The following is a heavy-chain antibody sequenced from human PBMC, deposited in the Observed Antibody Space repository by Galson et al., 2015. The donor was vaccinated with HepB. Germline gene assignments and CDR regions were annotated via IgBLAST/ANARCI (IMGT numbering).Heavy chain of an antibody. CDR2: TYYRSKWYN. Sequence: CAISGDSVSSNSAAWNWIRQSPSRGLEWLGRTYYRSKWYNDYAVSVKSRITINPDTSKNQFSLQLNSVTPEDTAVYYCARDLASSGWYGGGYNWFDPWGQGTLVTVSS. V-gene: IGHV6-1*01. J-gene: IGHJ5*02. CDR3: ARDLASSGWYGGGYNWFDP. CDR1: GDSVSSNSAA. D-gene: IGHD6-19*01.